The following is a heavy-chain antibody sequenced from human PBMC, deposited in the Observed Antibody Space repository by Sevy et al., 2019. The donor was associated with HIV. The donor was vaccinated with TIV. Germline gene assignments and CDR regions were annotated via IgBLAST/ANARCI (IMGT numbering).Heavy chain of an antibody. CDR2: ISSRTGYT. J-gene: IGHJ4*02. Sequence: GESLKISCAASGFTFSDHYMSWIRQAPGKGLEWISYISSRTGYTNYAGSVKGRFTISRDDAKNSVYLQMNSLRAEDTAVYYCARGGFLTGYYSWLDYWGQGTLVTVSS. CDR1: GFTFSDHY. CDR3: ARGGFLTGYYSWLDY. V-gene: IGHV3-11*06. D-gene: IGHD3-9*01.